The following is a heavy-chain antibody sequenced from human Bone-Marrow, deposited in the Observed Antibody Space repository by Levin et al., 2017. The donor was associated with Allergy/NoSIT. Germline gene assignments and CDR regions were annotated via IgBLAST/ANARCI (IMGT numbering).Heavy chain of an antibody. CDR1: GFPLSSYW. D-gene: IGHD1-14*01. CDR2: INRDGTST. CDR3: TRDLHSNSGPRFDS. J-gene: IGHJ4*02. Sequence: GGSLRLSCAASGFPLSSYWMHWVRQVPGKGLVWVSHINRDGTSTAYADSVQGRFTISRDNAQNTLYLQMHSLRAEDTAVYYCTRDLHSNSGPRFDSWGQGTLVAVST. V-gene: IGHV3-74*01.